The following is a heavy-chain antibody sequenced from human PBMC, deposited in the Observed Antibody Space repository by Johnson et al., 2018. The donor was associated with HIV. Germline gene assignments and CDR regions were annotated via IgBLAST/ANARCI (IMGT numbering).Heavy chain of an antibody. CDR3: ARALTKDAFDI. Sequence: QVQLVESGGGVVQPGRSLRLSCAASGFTFSSFGMHWVRQAPGKGLEWVAFIRFDGSDEYYSNSVKGRFTISRDNSKNTLYLQMNSLRAEDTAVYYCARALTKDAFDIWGQGTMVTVSS. CDR2: IRFDGSDE. D-gene: IGHD3-9*01. V-gene: IGHV3-30*02. CDR1: GFTFSSFG. J-gene: IGHJ3*02.